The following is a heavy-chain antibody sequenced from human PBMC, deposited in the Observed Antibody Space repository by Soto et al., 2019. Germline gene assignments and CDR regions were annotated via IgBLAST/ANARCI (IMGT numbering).Heavy chain of an antibody. CDR2: ISGSGGST. CDR1: GFTFSSYA. Sequence: GGSLRLSCAASGFTFSSYAMSWVRQAPGKGLEWVSAISGSGGSTYYADSVKGRFTISRDNSKNTLYLQMNSLRAEDTAVYYCAKVPPRDIVVVPAANYWGQGTLVTVSS. V-gene: IGHV3-23*01. J-gene: IGHJ4*02. CDR3: AKVPPRDIVVVPAANY. D-gene: IGHD2-2*01.